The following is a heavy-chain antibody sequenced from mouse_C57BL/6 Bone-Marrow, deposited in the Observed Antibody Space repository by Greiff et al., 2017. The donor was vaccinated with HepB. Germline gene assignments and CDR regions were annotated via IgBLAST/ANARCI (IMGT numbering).Heavy chain of an antibody. D-gene: IGHD2-14*01. J-gene: IGHJ2*01. V-gene: IGHV5-6*01. CDR1: GFTFSTSG. CDR3: ARDRFDYYFDY. CDR2: INTGGTYT. Sequence: VMLVESGGDLVKPGGSLKLSCTASGFTFSTSGMSWVRQTPDKRLEWVATINTGGTYTYYPDSVKGRFTISKDAAKNTLFLLMSSLRSEDSAIYYCARDRFDYYFDYWGQGTTLTVSS.